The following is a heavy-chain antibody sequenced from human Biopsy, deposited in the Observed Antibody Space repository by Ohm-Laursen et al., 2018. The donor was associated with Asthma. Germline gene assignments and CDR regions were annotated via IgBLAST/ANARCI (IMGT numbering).Heavy chain of an antibody. V-gene: IGHV1-46*01. CDR1: DYIFPRYY. D-gene: IGHD2-2*01. CDR2: INPFGGSS. J-gene: IGHJ6*04. CDR3: AREATSGEVPFGYFYALDV. Sequence: ASVKVSCKSSDYIFPRYYINWVRQAPGRGLEWMGMINPFGGSSNFAQKFQGRLTMTRDTSTRTVYMELSSLRSEDTAVYYCAREATSGEVPFGYFYALDVWGEGTTVTVSS.